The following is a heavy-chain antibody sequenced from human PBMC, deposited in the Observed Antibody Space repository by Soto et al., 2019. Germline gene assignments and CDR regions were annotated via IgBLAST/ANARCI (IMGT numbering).Heavy chain of an antibody. D-gene: IGHD3-10*01. CDR2: INHSGST. CDR3: ARFPRMVRGYGGWGEYYYYYMDV. J-gene: IGHJ6*03. Sequence: SETLSLTCAVYGGSFSGYYWSWIRQPPGKGLEWIGEINHSGSTNYNPSLKSRVTISVDTSKNQFSLKLGSVTAADTAVYYCARFPRMVRGYGGWGEYYYYYMDVWGKGTTVTVSS. V-gene: IGHV4-34*01. CDR1: GGSFSGYY.